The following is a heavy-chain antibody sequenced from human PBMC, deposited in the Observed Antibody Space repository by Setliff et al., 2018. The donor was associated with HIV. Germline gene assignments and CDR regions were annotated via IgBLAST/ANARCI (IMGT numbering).Heavy chain of an antibody. D-gene: IGHD3-22*01. V-gene: IGHV1-69*13. Sequence: SVKVSCKASGGTFRKYGISWVRQAPGQGLEWVGGIIPIFGTANYAQKFQGRVTVTADESTSTAYMELSSLRSEDTAVFYCASPRDSSGYYALDYWGQGILVTVSS. CDR2: IIPIFGTA. CDR1: GGTFRKYG. CDR3: ASPRDSSGYYALDY. J-gene: IGHJ4*02.